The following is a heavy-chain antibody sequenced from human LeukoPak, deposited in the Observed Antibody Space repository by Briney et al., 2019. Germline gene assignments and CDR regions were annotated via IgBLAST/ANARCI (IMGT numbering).Heavy chain of an antibody. CDR1: GFTFSSYS. CDR3: ARVLYPRNYYDSSGYWARGRGGMDV. CDR2: ISSSSSTI. J-gene: IGHJ6*02. D-gene: IGHD3-22*01. Sequence: PGGSLRLSCAASGFTFSSYSMNWVRQAPGKGLEWVSYISSSSSTIYYADSVKGRFTISRDNAKNSLYLQMNSLRAEDTAVYYCARVLYPRNYYDSSGYWARGRGGMDVWGQGTTVTVSS. V-gene: IGHV3-48*04.